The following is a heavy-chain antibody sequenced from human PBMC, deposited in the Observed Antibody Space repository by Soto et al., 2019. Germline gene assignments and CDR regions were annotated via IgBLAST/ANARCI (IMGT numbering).Heavy chain of an antibody. D-gene: IGHD2-15*01. CDR3: AKGGRILASRGPPHLDY. CDR2: ISGSGGST. CDR1: GFTFSSYA. Sequence: EVQLLESGGGLVQPGGSLRLSCAASGFTFSSYAMSWVRQAPGKGLEWVSAISGSGGSTYYADSVKGRFTISRDNSKNTLYLQMNGLRAEDTAVYYCAKGGRILASRGPPHLDYWGQGTLVTVSS. V-gene: IGHV3-23*01. J-gene: IGHJ4*02.